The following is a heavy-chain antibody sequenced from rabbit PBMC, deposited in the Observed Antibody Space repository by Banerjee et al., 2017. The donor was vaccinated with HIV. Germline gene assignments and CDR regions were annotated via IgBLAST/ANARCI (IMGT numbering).Heavy chain of an antibody. V-gene: IGHV1S45*01. Sequence: QPQLEESGGGLVQPGGSLKLSCKASGFDFSSYGVNWVRQAPGKGLEWIACINTSSGNTVYASWAKGPFTISKTSSTTVTLQMTSLTAADTATYFCARDLAGVIGWNFNLWGPGTLVTVS. J-gene: IGHJ4*01. D-gene: IGHD4-1*01. CDR2: INTSSGNT. CDR3: ARDLAGVIGWNFNL. CDR1: GFDFSSYG.